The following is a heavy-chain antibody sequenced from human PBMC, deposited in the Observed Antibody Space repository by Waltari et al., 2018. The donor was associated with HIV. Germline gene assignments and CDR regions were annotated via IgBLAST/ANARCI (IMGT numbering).Heavy chain of an antibody. J-gene: IGHJ4*02. CDR2: IKQDGSDK. D-gene: IGHD6-19*01. CDR3: ASEGYSSGWSRDY. V-gene: IGHV3-7*01. Sequence: EVQLVESGGGLVQPGGSLRLSCAASGFTFSSYWMSWVRQAPGKGLEWVANIKQDGSDKYYVDSGKGRFTISRDNGKNSLYLQMNSLRAEDTAVYYCASEGYSSGWSRDYWGQGTLVTVSS. CDR1: GFTFSSYW.